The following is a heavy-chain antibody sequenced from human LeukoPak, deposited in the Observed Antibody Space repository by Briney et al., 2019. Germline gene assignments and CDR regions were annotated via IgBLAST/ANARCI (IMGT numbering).Heavy chain of an antibody. CDR2: IYPGDSET. V-gene: IGHV5-51*01. D-gene: IGHD3-16*01. CDR3: ARTLMSTSYYFDY. CDR1: GXSFTSYW. J-gene: IGHJ4*02. Sequence: GASLNISCKGSGXSFTSYWSAWGRQIPGTGLELLGIIYPGDSETRYSPSFQGQVTISADKSISTAYLQWSRLKASANAMYYCARTLMSTSYYFDYWGQGTLVTVSP.